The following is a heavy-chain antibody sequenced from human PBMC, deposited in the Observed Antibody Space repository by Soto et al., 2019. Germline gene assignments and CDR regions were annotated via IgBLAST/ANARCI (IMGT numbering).Heavy chain of an antibody. CDR1: GFTFSSYS. CDR2: ISSSSSYI. D-gene: IGHD4-4*01. Sequence: PXGSLRLSCAASGFTFSSYSMNWVRQAPGKGLEWVSSISSSSSYIYYADSVKGRFTISRDNAKNSLYLQMNSLRAEDTAVYYCASLHPENYGMDVWGQGTTVTVSS. CDR3: ASLHPENYGMDV. J-gene: IGHJ6*02. V-gene: IGHV3-21*01.